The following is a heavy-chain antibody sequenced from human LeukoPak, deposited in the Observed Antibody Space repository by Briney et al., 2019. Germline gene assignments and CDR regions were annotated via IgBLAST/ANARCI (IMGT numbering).Heavy chain of an antibody. V-gene: IGHV3-30*04. D-gene: IGHD2-15*01. CDR2: ISYDGSNK. CDR3: ARGPGPLLGYCSGGSCYFFDY. Sequence: GGSLRLSCAASGFTFSSYAMHWVRQAPGKGLEWVAVISYDGSNKYYADSVKGRFTISRDNSKNTLYLQMNSLRAEDTAVYYCARGPGPLLGYCSGGSCYFFDYWGQGTLVTVSS. J-gene: IGHJ4*02. CDR1: GFTFSSYA.